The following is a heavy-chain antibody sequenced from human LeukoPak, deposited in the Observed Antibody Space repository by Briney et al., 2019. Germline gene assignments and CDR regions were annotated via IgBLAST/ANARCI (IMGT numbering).Heavy chain of an antibody. CDR1: GGSISSYY. CDR2: IYYSGST. V-gene: IGHV4-59*08. CDR3: ARHTDCSGGSCYPLYNWFDP. J-gene: IGHJ5*02. Sequence: SETLSLTCTVSGGSISSYYWSWIRQPPGKGLEWIGYIYYSGSTNYNPSLKSRVTISVDTSKNQFSLKLSSVTAADTAVYYCARHTDCSGGSCYPLYNWFDPWAREPWSPSPQ. D-gene: IGHD2-15*01.